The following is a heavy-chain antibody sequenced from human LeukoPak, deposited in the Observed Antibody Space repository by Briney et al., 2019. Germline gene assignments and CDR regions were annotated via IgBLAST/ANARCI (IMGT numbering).Heavy chain of an antibody. Sequence: PGGSLRLSRAASGFTFSSYSMNWVRQAPGKGLEWVSSISSSSSYIYYADSVKGRFTISRDNAKNSLYLQMNSLRAEDTAVYYCARAPQENDYGDYWGQGTLVTVSS. CDR1: GFTFSSYS. D-gene: IGHD2/OR15-2a*01. J-gene: IGHJ4*02. CDR2: ISSSSSYI. CDR3: ARAPQENDYGDY. V-gene: IGHV3-21*01.